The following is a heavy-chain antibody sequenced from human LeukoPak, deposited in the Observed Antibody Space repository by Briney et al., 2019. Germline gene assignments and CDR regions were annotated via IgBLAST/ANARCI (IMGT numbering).Heavy chain of an antibody. J-gene: IGHJ4*02. D-gene: IGHD6-6*01. Sequence: GASVKVSCKASGGTFSSYAISWVRQAPGQGLEWMGGIIPIFGTANYAQKFQGRVTITADESTSTAYMELSSLRSEDTAVYYCARSIAARRRGIDYWGQGTLVTVSS. CDR2: IIPIFGTA. CDR1: GGTFSSYA. CDR3: ARSIAARRRGIDY. V-gene: IGHV1-69*13.